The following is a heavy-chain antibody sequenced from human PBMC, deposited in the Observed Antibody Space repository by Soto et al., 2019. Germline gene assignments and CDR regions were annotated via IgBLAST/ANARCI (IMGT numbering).Heavy chain of an antibody. J-gene: IGHJ6*02. Sequence: QVQVVQSGAEVKKPGSSVKDSCKASGDTSSKYTITWVRQAPGQGLEWMGRINPIIGIAKYAQKFEGRVTITADKSTSTAYMELSSLRFDDTAVYYCARDKPPDYYYGMDVWGQGTTVTVSS. CDR1: GDTSSKYT. V-gene: IGHV1-69*08. CDR2: INPIIGIA. CDR3: ARDKPPDYYYGMDV.